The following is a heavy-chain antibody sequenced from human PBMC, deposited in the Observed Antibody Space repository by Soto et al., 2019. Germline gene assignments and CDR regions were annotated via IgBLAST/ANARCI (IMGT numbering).Heavy chain of an antibody. D-gene: IGHD3-22*01. Sequence: SVKVSCKASGFTFTSSAVQWVRQARGQRLEWIGWIVVGSGNTNYAQKFQGRVTITADESTSTAYMELSSLRSEDTAVYYCARYYYDSSGYYYVFDYWGQGTLVTVSS. J-gene: IGHJ4*02. V-gene: IGHV1-58*01. CDR2: IVVGSGNT. CDR1: GFTFTSSA. CDR3: ARYYYDSSGYYYVFDY.